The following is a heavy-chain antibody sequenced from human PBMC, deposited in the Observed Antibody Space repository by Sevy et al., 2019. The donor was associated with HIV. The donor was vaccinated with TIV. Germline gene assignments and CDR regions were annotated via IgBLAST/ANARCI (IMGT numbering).Heavy chain of an antibody. CDR2: VWYDGSNK. J-gene: IGHJ6*02. Sequence: GGSLRLSCAASGFTFSNYAMHWVRQAPGKGLEWVAVVWYDGSNKYYADSGKGRFTISRDNSKHTLYLQMNSRRAEDTAAYYYVKEGKGIASYYYYGMDVWGQGTRVTVSS. D-gene: IGHD6-13*01. CDR1: GFTFSNYA. CDR3: VKEGKGIASYYYYGMDV. V-gene: IGHV3-33*06.